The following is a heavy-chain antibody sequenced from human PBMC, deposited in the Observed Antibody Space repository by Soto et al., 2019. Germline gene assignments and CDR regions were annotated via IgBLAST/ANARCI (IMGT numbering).Heavy chain of an antibody. Sequence: SETLSLTCGVSGGSVTSDSWWCWVRQPPGKGLEWIEEIHHSGDDNYNPSLKSRVTLSLDKSKNQFSLELTSVTAADTAVYFCARVECRTFGAYWGQGTPVTVSS. CDR3: ARVECRTFGAY. V-gene: IGHV4-4*02. CDR1: GGSVTSDSW. D-gene: IGHD3-10*01. CDR2: IHHSGDD. J-gene: IGHJ4*02.